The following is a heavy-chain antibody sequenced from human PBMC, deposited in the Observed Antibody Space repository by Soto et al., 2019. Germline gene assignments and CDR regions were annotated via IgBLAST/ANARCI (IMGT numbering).Heavy chain of an antibody. V-gene: IGHV3-23*01. Sequence: EMQLLESGGGMVQPGGSLRLSCAASGFTFSAYGMSWVRQAPGKGLEWVAAISYHGADKFYGDSVKGRFTVSRDNSKNTLYLQLNSLGAEDTALYYCTRGAISTHGMDVWGQGAKVIVSS. J-gene: IGHJ6*02. CDR1: GFTFSAYG. CDR2: ISYHGADK. D-gene: IGHD1-26*01. CDR3: TRGAISTHGMDV.